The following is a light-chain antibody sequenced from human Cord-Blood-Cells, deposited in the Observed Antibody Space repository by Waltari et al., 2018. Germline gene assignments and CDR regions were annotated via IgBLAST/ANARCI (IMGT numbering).Light chain of an antibody. J-gene: IGLJ1*01. V-gene: IGLV2-14*01. Sequence: QSALTQPASVSGSPGQSITLSCTGTSSDVGGYNYVSWYQQHPGKAPKLMIYDVSKRPSGVSNRFSGSKSSNTASLTISGLQAEDEADYYCSSYTSSSTSFGTGTKVTVL. CDR1: SSDVGGYNY. CDR2: DVS. CDR3: SSYTSSSTS.